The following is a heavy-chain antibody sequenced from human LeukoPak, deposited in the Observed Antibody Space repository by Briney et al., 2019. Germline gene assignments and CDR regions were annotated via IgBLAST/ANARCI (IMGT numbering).Heavy chain of an antibody. D-gene: IGHD3-10*01. CDR1: GFTFSSYS. J-gene: IGHJ4*02. CDR2: ISSSSSYI. Sequence: GGSLRLSCAASGFTFSSYSVNWVRQAPGKGLEWVSSISSSSSYIYYADSVKGRFTISRDNSKNTLYLQMNSLRAEDTAVYYCAKVSKDYYGSGSLPYYFDYWGQGTLVTVSS. V-gene: IGHV3-21*04. CDR3: AKVSKDYYGSGSLPYYFDY.